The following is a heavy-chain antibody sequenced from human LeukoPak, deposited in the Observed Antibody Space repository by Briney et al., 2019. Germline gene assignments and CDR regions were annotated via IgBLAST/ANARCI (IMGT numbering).Heavy chain of an antibody. J-gene: IGHJ4*02. CDR2: ISSSSSYI. V-gene: IGHV3-21*01. CDR1: GFTFSSYS. Sequence: GGSLRLSCAASGFTFSSYSMNWVRRAPGKGLEWVSSISSSSSYIYYADSVKGRFTISRDNAKNSLYLQMNSLRAEDTAVYYCATSVYYYGSGSFHWGQGTLVTVSS. CDR3: ATSVYYYGSGSFH. D-gene: IGHD3-10*01.